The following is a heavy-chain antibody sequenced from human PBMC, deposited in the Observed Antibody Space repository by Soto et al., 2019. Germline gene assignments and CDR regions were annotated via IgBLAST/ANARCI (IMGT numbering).Heavy chain of an antibody. CDR1: GGSISSYY. V-gene: IGHV4-59*01. J-gene: IGHJ4*02. CDR3: ARRYGRNFDY. Sequence: KPSETLSLTCTVSGGSISSYYWSWIRQPPGKGLEWIGYISYSGSSNYTPSLKSRVTISLDTSKSQFSLKLSSVTAADTAVYYCARRYGRNFDYWGQGTLVTSPQ. CDR2: ISYSGSS. D-gene: IGHD1-20*01.